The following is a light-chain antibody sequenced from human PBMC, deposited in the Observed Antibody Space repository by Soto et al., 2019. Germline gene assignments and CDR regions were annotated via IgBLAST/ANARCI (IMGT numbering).Light chain of an antibody. CDR1: QSISSY. CDR2: AAS. CDR3: QQSYSTPLT. V-gene: IGKV1-39*01. Sequence: DIQMTQSPSSLSASVGDRVTITCRASQSISSYLNWYQQKPGKAPKLLIYAASSLQSGVPSRFSGSGSGTDFTLTISSLQPEAFATYYCQQSYSTPLTLGGGTKVDI. J-gene: IGKJ4*01.